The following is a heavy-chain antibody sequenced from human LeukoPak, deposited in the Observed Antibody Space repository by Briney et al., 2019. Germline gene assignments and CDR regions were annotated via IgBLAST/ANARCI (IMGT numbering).Heavy chain of an antibody. Sequence: SETLSLTCTVSGGSISSYYWSWIRQPAGKGLEWIGRIYTSGSTNYNPSLKSRVTMSVDTSKNQFSLKLSSVTAADTAVYYCARERYCSSTSCSNIFFDYWGQETLVTVSS. D-gene: IGHD2-2*01. CDR1: GGSISSYY. J-gene: IGHJ4*02. CDR2: IYTSGST. V-gene: IGHV4-4*07. CDR3: ARERYCSSTSCSNIFFDY.